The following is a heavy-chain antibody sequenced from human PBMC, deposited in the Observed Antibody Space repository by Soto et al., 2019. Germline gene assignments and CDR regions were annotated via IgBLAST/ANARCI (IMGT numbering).Heavy chain of an antibody. CDR1: GYTFTSYD. CDR2: MNPNSGNT. CDR3: ARRGLSSSSTFRYFYYGMDA. J-gene: IGHJ6*02. D-gene: IGHD6-6*01. Sequence: QVQLVQSGAEVKKPGASVKVSCKASGYTFTSYDFNWVRQATGQGLEWMGWMNPNSGNTGYAQKFQGRVTMTRNTSIGTAYRELSSLRSEDTAVYYCARRGLSSSSTFRYFYYGMDAWGQGTTVTVSS. V-gene: IGHV1-8*01.